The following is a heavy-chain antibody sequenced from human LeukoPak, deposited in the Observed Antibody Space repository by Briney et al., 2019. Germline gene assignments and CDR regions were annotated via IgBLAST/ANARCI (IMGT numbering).Heavy chain of an antibody. D-gene: IGHD2-15*01. J-gene: IGHJ4*02. CDR2: ISGSAATT. CDR1: GFTFSTYG. V-gene: IGHV3-23*01. Sequence: GGSLRLSCAASGFTFSTYGMTWVRQAPGKGLEWVSAISGSAATTFYADSVKGRFTISRDNSKNTLYLQMNSLRAEDTAVYYCAKAPVTTCSGAYCYPFDYWGQGTLVTVSS. CDR3: AKAPVTTCSGAYCYPFDY.